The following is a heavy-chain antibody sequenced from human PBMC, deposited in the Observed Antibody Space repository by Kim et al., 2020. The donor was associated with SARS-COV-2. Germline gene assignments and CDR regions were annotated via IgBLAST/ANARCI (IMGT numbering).Heavy chain of an antibody. J-gene: IGHJ5*02. Sequence: GGSLRLSCAASGFTFSSYWMSWVRQAPGKGLEWVANIKQDGSEKYYVDSVKGRFTSSRDNDKNSLYQQMNSLRAEGTAGYYWARDLGCCSGGSCCFGWFDPWGQGTLVTVSS. V-gene: IGHV3-7*01. CDR1: GFTFSSYW. CDR3: ARDLGCCSGGSCCFGWFDP. D-gene: IGHD2-15*01. CDR2: IKQDGSEK.